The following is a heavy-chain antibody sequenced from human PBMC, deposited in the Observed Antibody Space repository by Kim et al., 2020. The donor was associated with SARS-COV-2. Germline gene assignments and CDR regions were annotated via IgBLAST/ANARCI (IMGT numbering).Heavy chain of an antibody. CDR3: VKDYPSSGWPTFVS. Sequence: GGSLRLSCAASGFTFSRRAMSWVRQVPGKGLEWIASVNNNNNPYYADSVKDRFTVSRDITKDTRSLQMNSLRADHTALYYCVKDYPSSGWPTFVSWG. V-gene: IGHV3-23*05. J-gene: IGHJ5*01. CDR2: VNNNNNP. D-gene: IGHD6-19*01. CDR1: GFTFSRRA.